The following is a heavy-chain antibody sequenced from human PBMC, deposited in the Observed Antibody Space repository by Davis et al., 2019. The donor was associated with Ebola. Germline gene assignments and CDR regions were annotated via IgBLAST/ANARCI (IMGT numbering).Heavy chain of an antibody. CDR2: IYYSGST. CDR1: GGSVSSGSYY. D-gene: IGHD3-22*01. V-gene: IGHV4-61*01. J-gene: IGHJ4*02. CDR3: AGLYYYDSSGGVDY. Sequence: MPSETLSLTCTVSGGSVSSGSYYWSWIRQPPGKGLEWIGYIYYSGSTNYNPSLKSRVTISVDTSKNQFSLKLSPVTAADTAVYYCAGLYYYDSSGGVDYWGQGTLVTVSS.